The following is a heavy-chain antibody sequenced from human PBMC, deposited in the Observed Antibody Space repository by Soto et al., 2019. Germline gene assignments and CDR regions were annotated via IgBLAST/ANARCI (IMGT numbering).Heavy chain of an antibody. CDR1: GGSISSGDYY. CDR2: IYYSGST. J-gene: IGHJ3*02. Sequence: QVQLQESGPGLVKPSQTLSLTCTVSGGSISSGDYYWSWIRQPPGKGLEWIGYIYYSGSTYYNPSLKSRVTISVDTSKNQFSLKLSSVTAADTAVYYCARARARERYGDYGAFDIWGQGTMVTVSS. V-gene: IGHV4-30-4*01. CDR3: ARARARERYGDYGAFDI. D-gene: IGHD4-17*01.